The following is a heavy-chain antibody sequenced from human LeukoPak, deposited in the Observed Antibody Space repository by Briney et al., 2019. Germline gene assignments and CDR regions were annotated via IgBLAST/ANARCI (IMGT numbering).Heavy chain of an antibody. V-gene: IGHV1-2*04. CDR2: INPNSGGT. Sequence: GASVKVSCKASGYTFTGYYMHWVRQAPGQGLEWMGWINPNSGGTNYAQKFQGWVTMTRDTSISTAYMELSSLRSEDTAVYYCASRYYYDSSGYYRYWGQGTLVTVSS. J-gene: IGHJ4*02. CDR1: GYTFTGYY. CDR3: ASRYYYDSSGYYRY. D-gene: IGHD3-22*01.